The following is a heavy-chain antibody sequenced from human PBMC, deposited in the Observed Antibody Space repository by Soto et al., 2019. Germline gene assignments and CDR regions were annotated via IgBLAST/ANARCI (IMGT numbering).Heavy chain of an antibody. D-gene: IGHD2-2*01. Sequence: QLQLQESGPGLVKPSETLSLTCTVSGDSISSSRYYWGWVRQPPGKGLEWIGSIYNRGSTYYSPSLKSRVTISVDTSKNQFSLKLSSVTAADTAVYYCARHLHPTTGYCPSASCYHFDYWGQGTLVTVSS. CDR1: GDSISSSRYY. V-gene: IGHV4-39*01. CDR2: IYNRGST. J-gene: IGHJ4*02. CDR3: ARHLHPTTGYCPSASCYHFDY.